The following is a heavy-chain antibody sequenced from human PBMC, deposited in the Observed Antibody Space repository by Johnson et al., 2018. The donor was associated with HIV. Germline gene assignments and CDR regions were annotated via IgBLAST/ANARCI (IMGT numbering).Heavy chain of an antibody. V-gene: IGHV3-30*14. J-gene: IGHJ3*02. D-gene: IGHD1-26*01. CDR3: ARGSGGIVGAQDI. Sequence: QVQLVESGGGLVQPGGSLRLSCAASGFTFSSYAMHWVRQAPGKGLEWVAVISYDGSNKYYADSVKGRFTISRDNSKNTLYLQMNSLRADDTAVYYCARGSGGIVGAQDIWGQGTMVTVSS. CDR2: ISYDGSNK. CDR1: GFTFSSYA.